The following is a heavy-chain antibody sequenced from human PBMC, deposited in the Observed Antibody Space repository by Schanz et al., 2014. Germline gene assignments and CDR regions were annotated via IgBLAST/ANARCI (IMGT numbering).Heavy chain of an antibody. CDR1: GFTFSSYA. J-gene: IGHJ6*02. V-gene: IGHV3-23*01. CDR3: AKEMGYCSGGTCYDYYDYGLDV. CDR2: ISGSGGST. Sequence: EVQLLESGGGLVQPGGSLRLSCAASGFTFSSYAMSWVRQAPGKGLEWVSGISGSGGSTYYADSVKGRFTISRDNSKNTLYVQMNSLSADDTAVFYCAKEMGYCSGGTCYDYYDYGLDVWGQGTTVTVSS. D-gene: IGHD2-15*01.